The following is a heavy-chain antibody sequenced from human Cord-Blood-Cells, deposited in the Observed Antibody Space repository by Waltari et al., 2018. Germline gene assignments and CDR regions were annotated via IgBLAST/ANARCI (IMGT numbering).Heavy chain of an antibody. Sequence: QVQLVQSGAEVKKPGSSVKVSCKDSGGTFRSHAISWVRQAPEQGLEWMGGIIPNSGGTNYAQKFQGWVTMTRDTSISTAYMELSRLRSDDTAVYYCARESRDYYYYGMDVWGQGTTVTVSS. V-gene: IGHV1-2*04. CDR3: ARESRDYYYYGMDV. CDR1: GGTFRSHA. D-gene: IGHD3-10*01. J-gene: IGHJ6*02. CDR2: IIPNSGGT.